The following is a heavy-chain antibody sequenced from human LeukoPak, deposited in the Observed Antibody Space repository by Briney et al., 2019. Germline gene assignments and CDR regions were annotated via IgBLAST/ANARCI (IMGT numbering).Heavy chain of an antibody. CDR3: ARDPAVGFDY. Sequence: ASVRDSCKPSGYTFTSYGISWVREAPRQGLEWMGWISAYNGNTNYAQKLQGRVTMTTDTSTSTAYMELRRLRSDDTAVYYCARDPAVGFDYWGQGTLVTVS. J-gene: IGHJ4*02. V-gene: IGHV1-18*01. CDR2: ISAYNGNT. CDR1: GYTFTSYG. D-gene: IGHD4-23*01.